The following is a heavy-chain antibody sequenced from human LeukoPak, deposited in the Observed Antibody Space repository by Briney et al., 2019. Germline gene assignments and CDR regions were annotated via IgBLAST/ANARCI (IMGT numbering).Heavy chain of an antibody. CDR3: ARSNYDFWSGYYGY. CDR2: INPNSGGT. D-gene: IGHD3-3*01. CDR1: GYTFTGYY. V-gene: IGHV1-2*02. Sequence: GASVKVSCKASGYTFTGYYMHWVRQAPGQGLEWMGWINPNSGGTNYAQKFQGRVTMTRDTSISTAYMELSRLRSDDTAVYYCARSNYDFWSGYYGYWGQGTLVTVSS. J-gene: IGHJ4*02.